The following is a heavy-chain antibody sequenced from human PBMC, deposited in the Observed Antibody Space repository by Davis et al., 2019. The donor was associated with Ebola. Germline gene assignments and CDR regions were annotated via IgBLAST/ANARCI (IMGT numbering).Heavy chain of an antibody. J-gene: IGHJ4*02. D-gene: IGHD3-22*01. CDR3: ARNGGYFEIAFDY. Sequence: GESLKTPCAASGFTFSDYYMSWIRQAPGRGLEWVSHISTSGSSIYYADSVKGRFTISRDNAKTSLYLQMNSLRAEDTAVYYCARNGGYFEIAFDYWGQGSLVTVSS. CDR2: ISTSGSSI. V-gene: IGHV3-11*01. CDR1: GFTFSDYY.